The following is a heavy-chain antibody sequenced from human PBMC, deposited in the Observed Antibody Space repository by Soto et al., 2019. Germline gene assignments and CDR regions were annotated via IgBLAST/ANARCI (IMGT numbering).Heavy chain of an antibody. CDR1: GGSFTSNNW. J-gene: IGHJ4*02. V-gene: IGHV4-4*02. CDR2: IYRTGST. D-gene: IGHD1-7*01. CDR3: ASRDPGTSVDY. Sequence: SETLSLTCAVSGGSFTSNNWWTWVRQPPGQGLEWIGAIYRTGSTNYNPSLKSRVTISLDKSENQFSLKVTSLTAADTAVYYCASRDPGTSVDYWGQGTLVTVSS.